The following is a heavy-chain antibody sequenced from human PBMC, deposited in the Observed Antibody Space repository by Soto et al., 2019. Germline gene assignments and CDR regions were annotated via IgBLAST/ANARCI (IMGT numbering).Heavy chain of an antibody. J-gene: IGHJ4*02. CDR3: TTALLNWRWNDWLFDY. Sequence: GGSLRLSCAASGFTFSDYYMSWIRQAPGKGLEWVSYISSSGSTIYYAAPVKGRFTISRDDSKNTLYLQMNSLKTEDTAVYYCTTALLNWRWNDWLFDYWGQGTLVTVSS. V-gene: IGHV3-11*01. CDR1: GFTFSDYY. CDR2: ISSSGSTI. D-gene: IGHD1-1*01.